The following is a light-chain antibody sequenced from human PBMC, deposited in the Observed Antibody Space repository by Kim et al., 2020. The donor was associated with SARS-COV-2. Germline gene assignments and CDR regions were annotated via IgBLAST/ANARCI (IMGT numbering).Light chain of an antibody. CDR1: QLGDKF. J-gene: IGLJ2*01. CDR2: QDR. Sequence: VSPGQTVSIFCSGDQLGDKFASWYQQKPGQSPIMVVYQDRKRPSGIPERFSASKSGNTATLTISVAQPMDEADYFCQAWDSSTAVVFGGGTQLTVL. V-gene: IGLV3-1*01. CDR3: QAWDSSTAVV.